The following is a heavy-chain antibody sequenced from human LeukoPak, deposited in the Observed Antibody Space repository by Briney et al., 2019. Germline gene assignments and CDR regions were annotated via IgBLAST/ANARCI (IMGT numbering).Heavy chain of an antibody. Sequence: PSETLSLTCTVSGDSISSSDYYWAWIRQPPGKGLEWIGNIYYSGSTNYNPSLKSRVTISVDTSKNQFSLKLSSVTAADTAVYYCARGIVVVVAAAGSWFDPWGQGTLVTVSS. CDR3: ARGIVVVVAAAGSWFDP. J-gene: IGHJ5*02. D-gene: IGHD2-15*01. V-gene: IGHV4-39*07. CDR1: GDSISSSDYY. CDR2: IYYSGST.